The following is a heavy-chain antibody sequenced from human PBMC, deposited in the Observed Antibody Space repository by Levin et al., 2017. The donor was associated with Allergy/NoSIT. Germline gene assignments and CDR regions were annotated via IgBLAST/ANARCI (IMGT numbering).Heavy chain of an antibody. CDR2: IYYSGST. CDR1: GGSISSYY. CDR3: ARVEYYYGSGSYLFDP. D-gene: IGHD3-10*01. Sequence: SQTLSLTCTVSGGSISSYYWSWIRQPPGKGLEWIGYIYYSGSTNYNPSLKSRVTISVDTSKNQFSLKLSSVTAADTAVYYCARVEYYYGSGSYLFDPWGQGTLVTVSS. V-gene: IGHV4-59*01. J-gene: IGHJ5*02.